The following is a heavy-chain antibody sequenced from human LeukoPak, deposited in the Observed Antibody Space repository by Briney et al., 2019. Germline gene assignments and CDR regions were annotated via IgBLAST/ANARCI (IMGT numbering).Heavy chain of an antibody. J-gene: IGHJ4*02. CDR2: IYHSGST. V-gene: IGHV4-4*02. CDR1: GGSISSSNW. D-gene: IGHD3-22*01. Sequence: SGTLSLTCAVSGGSISSSNWWSWVRQPPGKGLEWIGEIYHSGSTNYNPSLKSRVTISVDKSKNQFSLKLSSVTAADTAVYYCARGTYYDSSGYSGVRLFDYWGQGTLVTVSS. CDR3: ARGTYYDSSGYSGVRLFDY.